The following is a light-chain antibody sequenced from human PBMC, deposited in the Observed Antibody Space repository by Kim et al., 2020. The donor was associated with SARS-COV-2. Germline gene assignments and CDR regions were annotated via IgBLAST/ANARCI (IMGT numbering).Light chain of an antibody. CDR3: QKYNSNSGT. CDR1: QIINNW. Sequence: APVENGVTTRGGASQIINNWLACNQQKPGKAPKLRIYEVSSLQSGVPSRFSGSGSGTEFTLTISSLQPDDLATYYCQKYNSNSGTFGQGTKV. CDR2: EVS. V-gene: IGKV1-5*01. J-gene: IGKJ1*01.